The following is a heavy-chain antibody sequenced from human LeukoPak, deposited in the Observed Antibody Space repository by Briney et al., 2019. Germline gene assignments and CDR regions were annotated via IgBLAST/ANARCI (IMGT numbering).Heavy chain of an antibody. J-gene: IGHJ6*03. Sequence: ASVKVSCKASGYTFTGYYMHWVRQAPGQGLEWMGWINPNSGGTNYAQKFQGRVTMTRDQSINTAYMELSRLRSDDTAVYYCARERRFLERVFASLYYYMDVWGKGTTVTVSS. CDR2: INPNSGGT. CDR1: GYTFTGYY. V-gene: IGHV1-2*02. D-gene: IGHD3-3*01. CDR3: ARERRFLERVFASLYYYMDV.